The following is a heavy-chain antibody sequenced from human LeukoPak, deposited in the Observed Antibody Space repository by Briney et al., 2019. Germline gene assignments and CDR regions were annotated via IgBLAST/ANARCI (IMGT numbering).Heavy chain of an antibody. CDR1: GYTFTSYD. Sequence: ASVKVSCKASGYTFTSYDINWVRQATGQGLEWMGWINPNSGGTNYAQKFQGRVTMTRDTSISTAYMELSRLRSDDTAVYYCALAIGSGLYYFDYWGQGTLVTVSS. V-gene: IGHV1-2*02. CDR2: INPNSGGT. D-gene: IGHD3-10*01. J-gene: IGHJ4*02. CDR3: ALAIGSGLYYFDY.